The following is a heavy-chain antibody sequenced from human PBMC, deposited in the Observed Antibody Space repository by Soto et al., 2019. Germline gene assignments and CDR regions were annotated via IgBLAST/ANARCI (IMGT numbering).Heavy chain of an antibody. CDR2: IYARGVT. V-gene: IGHV4-4*07. CDR3: AKSSGYDFFYYGMDI. J-gene: IGHJ6*02. Sequence: LSLTCTISVGSLNSSYWSWIRQPPGKGLEWIGRIYARGVTNYNPSLKSRVTMSGDPSRNQFSLRLTSVTVAETAVYYCAKSSGYDFFYYGMDIWGRGTTVTVCS. D-gene: IGHD5-18*01. CDR1: VGSLNSSY.